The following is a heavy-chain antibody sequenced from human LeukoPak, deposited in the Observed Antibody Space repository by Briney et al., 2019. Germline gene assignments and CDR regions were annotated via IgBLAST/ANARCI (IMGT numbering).Heavy chain of an antibody. CDR3: AREGDGYNSFDY. D-gene: IGHD5-24*01. V-gene: IGHV4-59*01. Sequence: PSETLSLTCTVSGGSISSYYWSWIRQPPGKGLEWIGYIYYSGGTNYNPSLKSRVTISVDTSKNQFSLKLSSVTAADTAVYYCAREGDGYNSFDYWGQGTLVTVSS. J-gene: IGHJ4*02. CDR1: GGSISSYY. CDR2: IYYSGGT.